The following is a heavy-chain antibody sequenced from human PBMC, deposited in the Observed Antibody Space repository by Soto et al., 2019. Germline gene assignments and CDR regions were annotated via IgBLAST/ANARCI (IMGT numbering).Heavy chain of an antibody. CDR2: INPGGDSA. J-gene: IGHJ4*02. CDR1: GYTFSSYY. D-gene: IGHD6-19*01. Sequence: EASVKVYCKASGYTFSSYYIHWVRQAPGQVLEWLGVINPGGDSAGYAQKFKGRVTMTRDTSTSTVYMEVSSLRSEDTAVYYCARVGSSEIVAATDYFDYWGQGTLVTVSS. CDR3: ARVGSSEIVAATDYFDY. V-gene: IGHV1-46*01.